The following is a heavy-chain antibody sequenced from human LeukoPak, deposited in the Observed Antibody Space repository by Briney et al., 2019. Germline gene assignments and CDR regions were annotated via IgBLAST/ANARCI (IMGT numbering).Heavy chain of an antibody. CDR1: GGSISSYY. D-gene: IGHD3-10*01. CDR3: ARDLGAYGSGSYYGF. CDR2: IYYTGTT. V-gene: IGHV4-59*01. Sequence: PSETLSLTCTVSGGSISSYYWSWIRQPPGKGLEWIGHIYYTGTTDYNPSLKGRVSISLDTSKNQFSLKLSSVTAADTAVYFCARDLGAYGSGSYYGFWGQGSLVAVSS. J-gene: IGHJ4*02.